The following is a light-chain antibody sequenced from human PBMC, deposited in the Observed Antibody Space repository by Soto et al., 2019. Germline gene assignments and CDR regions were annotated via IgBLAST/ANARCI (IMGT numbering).Light chain of an antibody. J-gene: IGKJ1*01. V-gene: IGKV1-5*03. CDR3: QHYNSYSEA. CDR2: KAS. CDR1: QTISSW. Sequence: DIQMTQSPSTLSGSVGDRVTITCRASQTISSWLAWYQQKPGKAPKLLIYKASTLKSGVPSRFSGSGSGTEFTLTISNLQPDDFATYYCQHYNSYSEAFGQGTKVDLK.